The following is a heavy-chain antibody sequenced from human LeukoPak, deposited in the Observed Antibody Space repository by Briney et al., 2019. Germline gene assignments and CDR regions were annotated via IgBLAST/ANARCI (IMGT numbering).Heavy chain of an antibody. J-gene: IGHJ4*02. CDR2: ISYDGINK. CDR3: AKDFGDSAMPKRLDY. CDR1: GFTFSSYG. Sequence: GGSLRLSCTASGFTFSSYGMHWARQAPGKGLEWVAVISYDGINKYYTDPVKGRFTISRDNSKNTLYMQMNSLRAEDTAVYYCAKDFGDSAMPKRLDYWGQGTLVTVSS. D-gene: IGHD5-18*01. V-gene: IGHV3-30*18.